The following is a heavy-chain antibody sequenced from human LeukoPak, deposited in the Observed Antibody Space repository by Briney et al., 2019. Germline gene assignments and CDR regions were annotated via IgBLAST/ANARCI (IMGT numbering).Heavy chain of an antibody. CDR1: GYSISSGYY. D-gene: IGHD2-15*01. Sequence: PSGTLSLTCAVSGYSISSGYYWGWIRQPPGKGLEWIGSIYHSGSTYYNPSLKSRVTISVDTSKNQFSLKLSSVTAADTAVYYCARHTYCSGGSCYFDPWGQGTLVTVSS. J-gene: IGHJ5*02. V-gene: IGHV4-38-2*01. CDR2: IYHSGST. CDR3: ARHTYCSGGSCYFDP.